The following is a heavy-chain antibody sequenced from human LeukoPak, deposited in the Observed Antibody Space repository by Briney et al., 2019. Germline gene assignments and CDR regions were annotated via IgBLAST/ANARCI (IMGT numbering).Heavy chain of an antibody. CDR1: GYTFTSYA. CDR3: ARDGGDCSGGSCYSSRYYYGMDV. CDR2: INAGNGNT. Sequence: ASVKVSCKASGYTFTSYAMHWVRQAPGQRLEWMGWINAGNGNTKYSQKFQGRVTITRDTSASTAYMELSSLRSEDTAVYYCARDGGDCSGGSCYSSRYYYGMDVWGQGTTVTVSS. V-gene: IGHV1-3*01. D-gene: IGHD2-15*01. J-gene: IGHJ6*02.